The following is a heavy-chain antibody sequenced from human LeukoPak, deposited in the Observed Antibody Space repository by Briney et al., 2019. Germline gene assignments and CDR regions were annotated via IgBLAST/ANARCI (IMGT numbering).Heavy chain of an antibody. Sequence: ASVKVSCKASGYTFTSFYIHWVRQAPGLGLEWMGVVNPSGGSTSYAQKFQGRVNMTRDTSTSTVYMELSSLTSEDTAVYYCARSVSRSGWYPAHVDYWGQGTLVSLSS. CDR2: VNPSGGST. D-gene: IGHD6-19*01. CDR1: GYTFTSFY. CDR3: ARSVSRSGWYPAHVDY. J-gene: IGHJ4*02. V-gene: IGHV1-46*01.